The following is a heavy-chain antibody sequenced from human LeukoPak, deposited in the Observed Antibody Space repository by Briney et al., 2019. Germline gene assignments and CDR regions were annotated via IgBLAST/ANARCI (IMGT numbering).Heavy chain of an antibody. Sequence: GASVKVSCKASGYTFTSYGISWVRQAPGQGLEWMGWISAYNGNTNYAQKLQGRVTMTTDTSASTAYMELRSLRSDDTAVYYCARAAAGTVRDAFDIWGQGTMVTVSS. D-gene: IGHD6-13*01. J-gene: IGHJ3*02. CDR3: ARAAAGTVRDAFDI. CDR2: ISAYNGNT. V-gene: IGHV1-18*01. CDR1: GYTFTSYG.